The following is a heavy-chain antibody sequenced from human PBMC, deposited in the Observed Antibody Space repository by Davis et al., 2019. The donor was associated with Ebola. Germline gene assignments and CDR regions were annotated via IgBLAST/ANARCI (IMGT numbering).Heavy chain of an antibody. J-gene: IGHJ2*01. CDR1: GFTIDDYA. V-gene: IGHV3-74*01. CDR3: ARGSTVTGYWYFDL. Sequence: HTGGSLRLSCAASGFTIDDYAMTWVRQVPGKGLVWVSHISADATRTAYADSVKGRFTIFRDNAKNTLYLQMNSMRVEDTAMYYCARGSTVTGYWYFDLWGRGTLVNVSS. CDR2: ISADATRT. D-gene: IGHD4-17*01.